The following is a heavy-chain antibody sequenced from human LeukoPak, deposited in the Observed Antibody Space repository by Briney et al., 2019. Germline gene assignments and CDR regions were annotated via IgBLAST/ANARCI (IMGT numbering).Heavy chain of an antibody. Sequence: KPSQTLSLTCTVSGGSISSGSYYWSWIRQPPGKGLEWIGYIYYSGSTNYNPSLKSRVTISVDTSKNQFSLKLSSVTAADTAVYYCARGPGATGGVYYYYYMDVWGKGTTVTVSS. CDR1: GGSISSGSYY. J-gene: IGHJ6*03. D-gene: IGHD1-26*01. CDR2: IYYSGST. V-gene: IGHV4-61*01. CDR3: ARGPGATGGVYYYYYMDV.